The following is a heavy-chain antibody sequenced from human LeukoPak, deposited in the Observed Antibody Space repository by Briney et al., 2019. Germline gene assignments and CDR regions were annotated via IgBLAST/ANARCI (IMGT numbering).Heavy chain of an antibody. D-gene: IGHD2-15*01. Sequence: SETLSLTCTVSGGSISSYYWSWIRQPPGKGLEWIGYIYYSGSTNYNPSLKSRVTISVDTSKNQFSLKLRSVTAADTAVYYCARVTGYVIEDNFDYWGQGTLVTVSS. CDR1: GGSISSYY. CDR2: IYYSGST. V-gene: IGHV4-59*01. J-gene: IGHJ4*02. CDR3: ARVTGYVIEDNFDY.